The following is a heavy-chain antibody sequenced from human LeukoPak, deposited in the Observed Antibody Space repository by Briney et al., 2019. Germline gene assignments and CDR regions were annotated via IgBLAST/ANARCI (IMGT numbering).Heavy chain of an antibody. J-gene: IGHJ4*02. D-gene: IGHD6-19*01. CDR1: GFTFSSYS. Sequence: GGSLRLSCAASGFTFSSYSMNWVRQAPGKGLEWVSSISSSSSYIYYADSVKGRFTISRDNAKNTLYLQMNSLRAEDTAVYYCAKYRDSSGWYEGYFDYWGQGTLVTVSS. V-gene: IGHV3-21*04. CDR3: AKYRDSSGWYEGYFDY. CDR2: ISSSSSYI.